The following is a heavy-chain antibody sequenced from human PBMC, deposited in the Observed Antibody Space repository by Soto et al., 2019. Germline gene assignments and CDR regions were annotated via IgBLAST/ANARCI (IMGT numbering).Heavy chain of an antibody. V-gene: IGHV3-23*01. J-gene: IGHJ6*02. CDR2: ISGSGGST. Sequence: GGSLRLSCAASGFTFSSYAMSWVRQAPGKGLEWVSAISGSGGSTYYADSVKGRFTISRDNSKNTLYLQMNSLRAEDTAVYYCAKSFRDYVWGSYFYYYGMDVWGQGTTVTVSS. CDR3: AKSFRDYVWGSYFYYYGMDV. CDR1: GFTFSSYA. D-gene: IGHD3-16*01.